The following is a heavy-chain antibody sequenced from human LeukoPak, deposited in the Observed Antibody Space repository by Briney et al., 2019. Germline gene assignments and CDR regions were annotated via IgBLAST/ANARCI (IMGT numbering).Heavy chain of an antibody. V-gene: IGHV3-33*08. CDR2: IRYDGSNK. CDR1: GFTFSSYG. Sequence: GRSLRLSCAASGFTFSSYGMHWVRQAPGKGLEWVAFIRYDGSNKYYADSVKGRFTISRDNSKNTLYLQMNSLRAEDTAVYYCARDVVVVPSRYYYYHGMDVWGQGTTVTVSS. J-gene: IGHJ6*02. CDR3: ARDVVVVPSRYYYYHGMDV. D-gene: IGHD2-2*01.